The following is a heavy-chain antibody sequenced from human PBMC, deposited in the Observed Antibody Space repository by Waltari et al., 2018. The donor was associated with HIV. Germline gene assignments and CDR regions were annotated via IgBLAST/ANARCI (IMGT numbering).Heavy chain of an antibody. J-gene: IGHJ5*02. CDR1: GYTFTGYY. D-gene: IGHD4-17*01. V-gene: IGHV1-2*02. Sequence: QVQLVQSGAEVKKPGASVKVSCKASGYTFTGYYMHWVRQAPGQGLEWMGGINTNRGGTNYAQKFQGRVTMTRDTSISTAYMELSRLRSDDTAVYYCATMTTWWFDPWGQGTLVTVSS. CDR2: INTNRGGT. CDR3: ATMTTWWFDP.